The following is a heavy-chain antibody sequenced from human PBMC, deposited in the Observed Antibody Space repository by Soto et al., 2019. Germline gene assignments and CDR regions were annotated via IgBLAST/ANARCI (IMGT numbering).Heavy chain of an antibody. CDR2: IIPMFGTA. CDR1: GVPFSSYA. CDR3: ARGSHSPGIAVAGYYY. V-gene: IGHV1-69*13. J-gene: IGHJ4*02. D-gene: IGHD6-19*01. Sequence: SVKVSCKASGVPFSSYAISWVRQAPGQRLEWMGGIIPMFGTANYAQKFQGRVTITADESTSTGYMELSSLTSEDTAMYYCARGSHSPGIAVAGYYYWGQGTLVTVSS.